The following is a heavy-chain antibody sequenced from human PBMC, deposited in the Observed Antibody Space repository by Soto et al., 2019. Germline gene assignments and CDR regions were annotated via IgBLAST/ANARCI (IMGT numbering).Heavy chain of an antibody. J-gene: IGHJ5*02. D-gene: IGHD1-7*01. CDR2: ISYDGSNK. CDR3: ARGPFPGPNLNWFDP. CDR1: GFTFSSYA. V-gene: IGHV3-30-3*01. Sequence: GGSLRLSCAASGFTFSSYAMHWVRQAPGKGLEWVAVISYDGSNKYYADSVKGRFTISRDNSKNTLYLQMNSLRAEDTAVYYCARGPFPGPNLNWFDPWGQGTLVTVSS.